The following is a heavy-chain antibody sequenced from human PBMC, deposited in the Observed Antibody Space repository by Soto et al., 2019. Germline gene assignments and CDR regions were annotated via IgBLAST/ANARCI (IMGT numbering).Heavy chain of an antibody. CDR1: GGSVNGYY. J-gene: IGHJ5*02. D-gene: IGHD3-3*01. CDR3: STRITGFGLLIPPFDP. CDR2: INHTGGT. Sequence: PSETLSLTCAVYGGSVNGYYWNWIRQPPGKGLEWIGEINHTGGTHYNPSLKSRVTMSVDTSKNQFSLRLSSVTAADTATSSCSTRITGFGLLIPPFDPWGQGTQVTVSS. V-gene: IGHV4-34*01.